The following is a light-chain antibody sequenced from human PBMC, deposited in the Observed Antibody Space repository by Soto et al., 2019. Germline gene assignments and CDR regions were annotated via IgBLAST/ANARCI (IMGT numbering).Light chain of an antibody. V-gene: IGKV3-20*01. CDR2: GAS. CDR1: QSVSSSF. J-gene: IGKJ1*01. CDR3: QQYVTSPWA. Sequence: EIVLTQSPGTLSLSPGERATLSCRASQSVSSSFLAWYQQKPGQAPRLLIYGASNRATGIPDRFSGSGSGTDFTLTISRLEPEDFAVYYCQQYVTSPWAFDHGTKVSIE.